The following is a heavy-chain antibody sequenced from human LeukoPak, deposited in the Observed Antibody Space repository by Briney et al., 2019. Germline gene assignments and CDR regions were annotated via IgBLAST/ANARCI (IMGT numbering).Heavy chain of an antibody. CDR1: GFTFSRYP. D-gene: IGHD3-16*01. CDR3: VCLGLGGLSLD. Sequence: PGGSLRLSCAASGFTFSRYPMHWVRQAPGKGLVWVSHVNSDGSGTDYADSVKGRFTISRDNAKNTLYLQMNSLRVEDTAVYYCVCLGLGGLSLDWGQGTLVTVSS. CDR2: VNSDGSGT. V-gene: IGHV3-74*01. J-gene: IGHJ4*02.